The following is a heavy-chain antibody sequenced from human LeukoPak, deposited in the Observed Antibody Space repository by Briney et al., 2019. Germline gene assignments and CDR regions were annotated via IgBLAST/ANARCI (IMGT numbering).Heavy chain of an antibody. CDR3: ARDGCPNGVCHSTYGIDV. J-gene: IGHJ6*02. Sequence: GGSLRLSCAASGFLFSGFGIHWVRQAPGKGLEWVAIIWYDGSNKYYADSVKGRFTIYRDNSKNTLYLQMNSLRAEDTAVYYCARDGCPNGVCHSTYGIDVWGQGTTVTVSS. V-gene: IGHV3-33*01. CDR2: IWYDGSNK. CDR1: GFLFSGFG. D-gene: IGHD2-8*01.